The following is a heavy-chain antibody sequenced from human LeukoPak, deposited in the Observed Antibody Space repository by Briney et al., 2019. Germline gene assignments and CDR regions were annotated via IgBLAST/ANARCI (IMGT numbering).Heavy chain of an antibody. CDR1: GFSFRNYW. CDR2: IKEDGSEK. Sequence: GGSLRLSCAASGFSFRNYWMTWVRQAPGKGPEWVANIKEDGSEKNYVDSVKGRFTISSDNAENSLFLQMNSLRAEDTALYYCAKDGLYYDGSEHVYYFDSWGQGTLVTVSS. D-gene: IGHD3-22*01. J-gene: IGHJ4*02. CDR3: AKDGLYYDGSEHVYYFDS. V-gene: IGHV3-7*03.